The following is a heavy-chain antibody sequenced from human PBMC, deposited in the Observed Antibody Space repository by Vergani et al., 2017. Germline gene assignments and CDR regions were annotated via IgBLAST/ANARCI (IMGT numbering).Heavy chain of an antibody. CDR2: TRNKARGYST. V-gene: IGHV3-72*01. D-gene: IGHD3-3*01. J-gene: IGHJ6*04. Sequence: VQLVQSGAEVKKPGASVKVSCKASGYTFSTYGISWVRQAPGKGLEWVARTRNKARGYSTDYAAAVRGRFIVSRDASGKSVSLQMTRLMIDDTAVYFCVRTLKFLEKHVWGKGTTVTVSS. CDR3: VRTLKFLEKHV. CDR1: GYTFSTYG.